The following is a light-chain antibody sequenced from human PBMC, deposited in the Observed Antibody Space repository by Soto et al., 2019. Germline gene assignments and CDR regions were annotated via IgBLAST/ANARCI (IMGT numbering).Light chain of an antibody. V-gene: IGLV1-44*01. CDR3: AAWDDSLNGYV. Sequence: QSVLTQPPSASGTPGQRVTISCSGSSSNIEYNTVNWYQQVPETAPKLLIYNDIQRPSGVPDRFSGPKSGTSASLAISGLQSEDEADYYCAAWDDSLNGYVFGTGTKVTVL. J-gene: IGLJ1*01. CDR1: SSNIEYNT. CDR2: NDI.